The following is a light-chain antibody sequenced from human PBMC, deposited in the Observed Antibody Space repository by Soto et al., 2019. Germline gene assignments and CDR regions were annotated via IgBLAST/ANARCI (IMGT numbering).Light chain of an antibody. CDR3: LLYSADGQLL. J-gene: IGLJ2*01. V-gene: IGLV7-43*01. Sequence: QTVVTQEPSLTVSPGGTVTLTCASSTGAVTRGFYPNWFQQKPGQAPRALIYGTSNKHSWTPARFSGSLLGGKAALTLSGVQPEDEAEYYCLLYSADGQLLFGGGTKLTVL. CDR1: TGAVTRGFY. CDR2: GTS.